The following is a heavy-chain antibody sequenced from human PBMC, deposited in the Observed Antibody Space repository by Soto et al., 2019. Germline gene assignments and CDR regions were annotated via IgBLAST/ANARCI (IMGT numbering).Heavy chain of an antibody. D-gene: IGHD1-20*01. V-gene: IGHV2-70*13. CDR3: ARSIRGPRRFNGMDV. J-gene: IGHJ6*02. CDR2: IERDDDDK. Sequence: GPTLVNPTETLTLTCTFSGFSLTSPGMCVSWIRQSPGKALEWLALIERDDDDKYYSTSLKTRLTISKDTRKNQVVLTMANMEPADTATYYCARSIRGPRRFNGMDVWGQGTTVTVSS. CDR1: GFSLTSPGMC.